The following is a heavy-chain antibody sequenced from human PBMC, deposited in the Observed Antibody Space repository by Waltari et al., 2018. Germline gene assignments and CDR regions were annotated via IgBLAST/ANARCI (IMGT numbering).Heavy chain of an antibody. CDR3: ARDHLYNWNYVEY. V-gene: IGHV3-21*01. CDR2: ISSSSSYI. D-gene: IGHD1-20*01. J-gene: IGHJ4*02. Sequence: EVHLVASGGGLVKPGGSLRLSCAAFGFTSISFSINWVRQAPGKGLEGVSSISSSSSYIYYADSVKGRFTISRDNAKNSLYLQMNSLRAEDTAVYYCARDHLYNWNYVEYWGQGTLVTVSS. CDR1: GFTSISFS.